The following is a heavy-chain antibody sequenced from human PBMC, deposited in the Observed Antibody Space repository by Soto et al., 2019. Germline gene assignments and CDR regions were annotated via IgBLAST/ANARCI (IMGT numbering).Heavy chain of an antibody. D-gene: IGHD3-3*01. Sequence: GGSLRLSCAASGFTFSSYAMHWVRQAPGKGLEWVAVISYDGSNKYYADSVKGRFTISRDNSKNTLYLQMNSLRAEDTAVYYCARDQGHYDFWSGLNWFDPWGQGTLVTVSS. CDR3: ARDQGHYDFWSGLNWFDP. CDR1: GFTFSSYA. CDR2: ISYDGSNK. J-gene: IGHJ5*02. V-gene: IGHV3-30-3*01.